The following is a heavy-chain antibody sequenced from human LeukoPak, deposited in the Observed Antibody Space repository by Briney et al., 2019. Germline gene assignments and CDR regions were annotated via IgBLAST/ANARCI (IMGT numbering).Heavy chain of an antibody. CDR1: GGSFSGYY. CDR3: ARGGAARPLDYFDY. Sequence: PSETLSLTCAVYGGSFSGYYWSWIRQPPGKGLEWIGEINHSGSTNYNPSLKSRVTISVDTSKNQFSLKLSSVAAADTAVYYCARGGAARPLDYFDYWGQGTLVTVSS. CDR2: INHSGST. J-gene: IGHJ4*02. D-gene: IGHD6-6*01. V-gene: IGHV4-34*01.